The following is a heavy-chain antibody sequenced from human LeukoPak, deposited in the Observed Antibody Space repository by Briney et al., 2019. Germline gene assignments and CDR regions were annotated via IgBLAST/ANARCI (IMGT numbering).Heavy chain of an antibody. Sequence: PSETLSLTCTVAGGSISSYYWSWIRQPPGKGLEWIGYIYYSGSTNYNPSLKSRFTISVDTSKNQFSLKLSSVTAADTAVYYCARDQGSGSYYDYWGQGTLVTVSS. CDR1: GGSISSYY. V-gene: IGHV4-59*01. D-gene: IGHD1-26*01. CDR3: ARDQGSGSYYDY. J-gene: IGHJ4*02. CDR2: IYYSGST.